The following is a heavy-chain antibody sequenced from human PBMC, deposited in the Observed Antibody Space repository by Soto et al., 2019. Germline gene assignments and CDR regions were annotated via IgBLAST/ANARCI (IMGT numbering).Heavy chain of an antibody. V-gene: IGHV3-23*01. J-gene: IGHJ4*02. CDR1: GFTFSSYA. D-gene: IGHD3-16*02. CDR2: ISGSGGST. CDR3: AKTGGYVYIWGSYRYTSFDY. Sequence: GGSLRLCCAASGFTFSSYAMSWVRQAPGKGLEWVSAISGSGGSTYYADSVKGRFTISRDNSKNTLYLQMNSLRAEDTAVYYCAKTGGYVYIWGSYRYTSFDYWGQGTLVTVSS.